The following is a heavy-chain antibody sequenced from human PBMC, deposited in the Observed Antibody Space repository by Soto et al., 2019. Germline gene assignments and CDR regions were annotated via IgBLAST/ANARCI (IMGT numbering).Heavy chain of an antibody. CDR2: MNPNSGNT. CDR3: XXXVGANRFDS. D-gene: IGHD1-26*01. J-gene: IGHJ4*02. CDR1: GYTFTSYD. V-gene: IGHV1-8*01. Sequence: QVQLVQSGAEVKKPGASVKVSCKASGYTFTSYDINWVRQATGQGLEWMGWMNPNSGNTGYAQKFQGRVTMSRNTXXXXXXXXXXXXXXXXXXXXXXXXXVGANRFDSWGQGTLVTVSS.